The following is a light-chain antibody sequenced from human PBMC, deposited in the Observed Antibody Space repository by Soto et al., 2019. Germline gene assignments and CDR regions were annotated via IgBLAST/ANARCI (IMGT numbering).Light chain of an antibody. CDR3: SSYAGSNTYV. CDR1: SSDVGGYNY. J-gene: IGLJ1*01. CDR2: EVS. V-gene: IGLV2-8*01. Sequence: SVLTQPPSASGSPGQSVTISCTGTSSDVGGYNYVSWYQQHPGKAPKLMFYEVSKRPSGVPDRFSGSKSGNTASLTVSGLQAEDEADYYCSSYAGSNTYVFGTGTKVTVL.